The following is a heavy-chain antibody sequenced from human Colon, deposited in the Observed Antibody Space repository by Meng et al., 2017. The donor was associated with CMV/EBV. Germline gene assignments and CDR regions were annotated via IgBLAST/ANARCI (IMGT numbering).Heavy chain of an antibody. D-gene: IGHD1-26*01. CDR1: GFTFSDYI. J-gene: IGHJ6*02. Sequence: GESLKISCAASGFTFSDYIINWVRQAPGKGLEWVSSISATSTYIYYADSVKVRFTISRDNGKNLVYLQMNNLRAEDTAVYYCARDTTSGSYIHHYGMDVWGLGTTVTVSS. CDR2: ISATSTYI. CDR3: ARDTTSGSYIHHYGMDV. V-gene: IGHV3-21*06.